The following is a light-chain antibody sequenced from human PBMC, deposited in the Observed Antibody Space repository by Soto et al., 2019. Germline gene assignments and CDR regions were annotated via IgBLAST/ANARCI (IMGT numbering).Light chain of an antibody. CDR2: EVT. J-gene: IGLJ3*02. Sequence: QSVLTQPPSASGSPGQSVTISCTGTSSDVGGYNYVSWYQQHPGKAPKLMIYEVTKRPSGVPDRFSGSKSGNTASLTVSGLQAEDEAYYYCATWEDNLTARVFGGGTKLTVL. V-gene: IGLV2-8*01. CDR3: ATWEDNLTARV. CDR1: SSDVGGYNY.